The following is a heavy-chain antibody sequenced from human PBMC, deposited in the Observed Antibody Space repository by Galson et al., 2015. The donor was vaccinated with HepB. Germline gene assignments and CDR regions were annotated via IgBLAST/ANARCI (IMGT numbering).Heavy chain of an antibody. CDR2: IYWDDDK. CDR1: GFSLSTNEVG. CDR3: AHSVRGPLDY. V-gene: IGHV2-5*02. D-gene: IGHD3/OR15-3a*01. Sequence: PALVNPTQTLTLTCTFSGFSLSTNEVGVGWIRQPPGKALEWLGFIYWDDDKRYSPSMKSRVSITKDTSKNQVVLIMTNMDPVDTATHYCAHSVRGPLDYWGQGTVVTVSS. J-gene: IGHJ4*02.